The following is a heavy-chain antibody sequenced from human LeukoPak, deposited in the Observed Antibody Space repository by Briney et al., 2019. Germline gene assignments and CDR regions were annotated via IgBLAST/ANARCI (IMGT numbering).Heavy chain of an antibody. V-gene: IGHV3-48*04. J-gene: IGHJ3*02. Sequence: GGSLRLSCAASGFTFSSYSMNWVRQAPGKGLEWVSYISSSSSTIYYADSVKGRFTISRDNAKNSLYLQMNSLRAEDTAVYYCARDRGDYDSSGSNAFDIWGQGTMVTVSS. D-gene: IGHD3-22*01. CDR2: ISSSSSTI. CDR3: ARDRGDYDSSGSNAFDI. CDR1: GFTFSSYS.